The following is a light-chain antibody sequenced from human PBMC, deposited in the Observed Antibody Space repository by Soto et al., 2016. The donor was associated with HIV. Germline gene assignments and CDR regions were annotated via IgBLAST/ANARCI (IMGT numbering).Light chain of an antibody. Sequence: SSELTQDPAVSVALGQTVRITCQGDSLRNYYANWYQQKPGQAPILVMYDKNNRPSGIPDRFSGSNSGNTASLTITGAQAEDVADYFCSSRDTSGNLRLFGGGTKLTVL. CDR2: DKN. J-gene: IGLJ2*01. CDR3: SSRDTSGNLRL. V-gene: IGLV3-19*01. CDR1: SLRNYY.